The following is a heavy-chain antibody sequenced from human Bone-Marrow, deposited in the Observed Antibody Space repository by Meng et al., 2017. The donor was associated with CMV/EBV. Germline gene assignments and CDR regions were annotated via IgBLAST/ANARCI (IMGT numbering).Heavy chain of an antibody. D-gene: IGHD6-25*01. CDR3: AKGQRIVDYFDS. Sequence: GESLKISCAASGFTFSSYAMHWVRQAPGKGLEWVAVISYDGSNKYYADSVKGRFTISRDNSKNTVYLQMNSLRVEDTAVYYCAKGQRIVDYFDSWGQGVLVTVSS. CDR1: GFTFSSYA. V-gene: IGHV3-30-3*01. CDR2: ISYDGSNK. J-gene: IGHJ4*02.